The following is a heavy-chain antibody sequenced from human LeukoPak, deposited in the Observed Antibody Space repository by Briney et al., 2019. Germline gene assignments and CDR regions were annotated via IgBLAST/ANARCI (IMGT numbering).Heavy chain of an antibody. CDR3: ARAPSEIGGYYPEYFRH. CDR2: ISGSGGLA. Sequence: GESLKLSCVASGFTFDTSALSWVRQAPGRGLEWVSSISGSGGLAYHADSVKGRFTISRDNTKNTVSLQMNSLRAEDTGVYYCARAPSEIGGYYPEYFRHWGQGTLVTVSS. D-gene: IGHD3-22*01. J-gene: IGHJ1*01. V-gene: IGHV3-23*01. CDR1: GFTFDTSA.